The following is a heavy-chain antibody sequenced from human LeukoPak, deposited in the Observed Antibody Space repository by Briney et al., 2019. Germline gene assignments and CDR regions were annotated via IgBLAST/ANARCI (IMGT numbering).Heavy chain of an antibody. J-gene: IGHJ3*02. CDR3: ARDLGPRITMIVVVTHEAFDI. V-gene: IGHV3-48*01. CDR1: GFTFSSYS. Sequence: PGGSLRLSCAASGFTFSSYSMNWVRQAPGKGLEWVSYISSSSSTIYYADSVKGRFTISRDNAKNSLYLQMNSLRAEDTAVYYCARDLGPRITMIVVVTHEAFDIWGQGTMVTVSS. CDR2: ISSSSSTI. D-gene: IGHD3-22*01.